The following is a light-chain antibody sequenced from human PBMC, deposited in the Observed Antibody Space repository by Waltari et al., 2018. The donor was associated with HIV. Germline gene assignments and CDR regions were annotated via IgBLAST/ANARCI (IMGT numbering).Light chain of an antibody. CDR3: QAWDSSTVV. J-gene: IGLJ2*01. Sequence: SYELTQPPSVSVSPGQTASIPCSGDQLGDKYACWYQQKPGQSPVVVIYQDSKRPSGIPERFSGSNSGNTATLTISGTQAMDEADYYCQAWDSSTVVFGGGTKLTVL. V-gene: IGLV3-1*01. CDR2: QDS. CDR1: QLGDKY.